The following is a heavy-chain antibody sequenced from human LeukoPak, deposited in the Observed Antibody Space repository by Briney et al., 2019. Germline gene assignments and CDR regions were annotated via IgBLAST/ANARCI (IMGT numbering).Heavy chain of an antibody. J-gene: IGHJ4*02. D-gene: IGHD2/OR15-2a*01. V-gene: IGHV1-2*02. Sequence: ASVKVSCKASGYTFSHHYIHWVRQARGQGREWMGGINPDRGETSYAQRFQGRVTMTRDPTITTAYMELSRLRSDGTAMYSCARVYAGPDHWGQGTLVTVSS. CDR2: INPDRGET. CDR3: ARVYAGPDH. CDR1: GYTFSHHY.